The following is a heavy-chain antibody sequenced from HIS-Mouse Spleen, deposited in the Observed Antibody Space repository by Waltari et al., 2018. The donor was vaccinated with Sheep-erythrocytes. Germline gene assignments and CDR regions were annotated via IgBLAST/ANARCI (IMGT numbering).Heavy chain of an antibody. CDR1: GGSIRSGDYY. CDR2: IYYSGST. V-gene: IGHV4-30-4*01. D-gene: IGHD3-22*01. Sequence: QVQLQESGPGLVKPSQTLSLTCTVSGGSIRSGDYYWSWIRPPPGKGLEWIGYIYYSGSTYYNPSLKSRVTISVDTSKNQFSLKLSSVTAADTAVYYCARAPYYYDSSGYYYFDYWGQGTLVTVSS. J-gene: IGHJ4*02. CDR3: ARAPYYYDSSGYYYFDY.